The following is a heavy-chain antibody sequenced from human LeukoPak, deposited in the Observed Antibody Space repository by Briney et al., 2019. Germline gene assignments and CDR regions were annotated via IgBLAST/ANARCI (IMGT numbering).Heavy chain of an antibody. CDR1: GGSFSGYY. CDR2: INHSGST. CDR3: ARVCRAPGGPKVAYSSSWYGYYYYYMAV. Sequence: KPSGTLSLTCAVSGGSFSGYYWSWSRQPPGKGLEWVGEINHSGSTTYSPSLKRRVNISVDTSNNQFSLKLRSPTAADTAVYYCARVCRAPGGPKVAYSSSWYGYYYYYMAVWGKGTTVTVSS. V-gene: IGHV4-34*01. J-gene: IGHJ6*03. D-gene: IGHD6-13*01.